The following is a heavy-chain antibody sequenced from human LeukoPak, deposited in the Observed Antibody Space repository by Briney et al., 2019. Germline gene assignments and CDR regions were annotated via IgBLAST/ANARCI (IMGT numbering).Heavy chain of an antibody. D-gene: IGHD2-2*01. Sequence: GESLKISCKGSGYNFSTYWIGWVRQMPGKGLEWMGIIYPGDSDTRYSPSFQGQVTMSADESVRTAYLHWSSLKASDSAVYYCARHIEVVGETAEHYSFHYYMDVWGKGTTVSVTS. V-gene: IGHV5-51*01. J-gene: IGHJ6*03. CDR3: ARHIEVVGETAEHYSFHYYMDV. CDR1: GYNFSTYW. CDR2: IYPGDSDT.